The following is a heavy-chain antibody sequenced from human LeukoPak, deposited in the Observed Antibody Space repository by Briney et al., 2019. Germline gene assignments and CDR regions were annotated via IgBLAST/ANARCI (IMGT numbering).Heavy chain of an antibody. CDR3: ARGLAVAGPGWFDP. Sequence: SSETLSLTCAVYGGSFSGYYWSWIRQPPGKGLEWIGEINHSGSTNYNPSLKSRVTISVDTSKNQFSLKLSSVTAADTAVYFCARGLAVAGPGWFDPWGQGTLVTVSS. CDR1: GGSFSGYY. V-gene: IGHV4-34*01. J-gene: IGHJ5*02. CDR2: INHSGST. D-gene: IGHD6-19*01.